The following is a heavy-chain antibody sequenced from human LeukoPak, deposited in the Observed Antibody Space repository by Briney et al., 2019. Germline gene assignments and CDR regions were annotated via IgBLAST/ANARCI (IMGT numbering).Heavy chain of an antibody. J-gene: IGHJ6*04. CDR2: MNPNSGNT. CDR3: ARGGTYYDFWSGYYTRGMDV. Sequence: ASVKVSCKASGYTFTSYGINWVRQATGQGLEWMGWMNPNSGNTGYAQKFQGRVTMTRNTSISTAYMELSSLRSEDTAVYYCARGGTYYDFWSGYYTRGMDVWGKGTTVTVSS. D-gene: IGHD3-3*01. V-gene: IGHV1-8*01. CDR1: GYTFTSYG.